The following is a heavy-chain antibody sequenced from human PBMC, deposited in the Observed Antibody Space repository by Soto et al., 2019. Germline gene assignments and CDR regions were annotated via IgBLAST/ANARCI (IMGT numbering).Heavy chain of an antibody. CDR2: INHSGST. Sequence: SETLSLTCAVYGGSFGGYYWSWIRQPPGKGLDWIGEINHSGSTNYNPSLKSRVTISVDTSKNQFSLKLSSVTAADTAVYYCARGFMTTVTLNWFDPWGQGTLVTVS. CDR1: GGSFGGYY. D-gene: IGHD4-17*01. J-gene: IGHJ5*02. CDR3: ARGFMTTVTLNWFDP. V-gene: IGHV4-34*01.